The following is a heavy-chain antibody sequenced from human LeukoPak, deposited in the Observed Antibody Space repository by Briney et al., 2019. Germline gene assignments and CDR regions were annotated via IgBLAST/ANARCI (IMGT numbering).Heavy chain of an antibody. CDR3: ARGGLYYDSERVAYYYMDV. Sequence: ASVKVSCKASGYTFISYVINWVPQAAGQGLEWMGWMNPNSGNTAYAQKFQGRVTMTRNTSISTAYIGPRSLRSDGTAVYFCARGGLYYDSERVAYYYMDVWGKGTTVTVSS. J-gene: IGHJ6*03. V-gene: IGHV1-8*02. CDR1: GYTFISYV. CDR2: MNPNSGNT. D-gene: IGHD3-22*01.